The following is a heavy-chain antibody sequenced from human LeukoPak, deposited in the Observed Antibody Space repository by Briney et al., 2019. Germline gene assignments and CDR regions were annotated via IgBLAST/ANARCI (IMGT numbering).Heavy chain of an antibody. CDR1: GFTFSIYG. CDR2: IWYDGSNK. J-gene: IGHJ5*02. V-gene: IGHV3-33*01. D-gene: IGHD3-10*01. Sequence: GRSLRLSCAASGFTFSIYGMHWVRQAPGKGLEWEAKIWYDGSNKYYADSVKGRFTISRDNSKNTLYLQMNSLRAEDTAVYSCARDGLHGSGSYNNYLDPWGQGTLVTVSS. CDR3: ARDGLHGSGSYNNYLDP.